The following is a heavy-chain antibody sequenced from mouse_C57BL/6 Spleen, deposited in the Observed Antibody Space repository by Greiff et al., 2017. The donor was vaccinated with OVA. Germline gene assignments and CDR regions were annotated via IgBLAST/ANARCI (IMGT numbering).Heavy chain of an antibody. Sequence: EVKLMESGPELVKPGASVKMSCKASGYTFTDYNMHWVKQSHGKSLEWIGYINPNNGGTSYNQKFKGKATLTVNKSSSTAYMELRSLTSEDSAVYYCARKTVYYFDYWGQGTTLTVSS. V-gene: IGHV1-22*01. CDR3: ARKTVYYFDY. D-gene: IGHD4-1*01. J-gene: IGHJ2*01. CDR1: GYTFTDYN. CDR2: INPNNGGT.